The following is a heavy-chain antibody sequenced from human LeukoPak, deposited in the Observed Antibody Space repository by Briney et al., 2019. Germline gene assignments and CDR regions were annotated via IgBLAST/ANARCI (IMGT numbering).Heavy chain of an antibody. D-gene: IGHD2-21*02. Sequence: SETLSLTCTVSGGSVSSGSYYWSWIRQPPGQGLEWIGYIYYSGNTNYNPSLKSRVTISVDTSKNQFSLRLSSVTAADTAVYYCARKLAYCGGDCYFRWGQGTLVTVSS. V-gene: IGHV4-61*01. J-gene: IGHJ4*02. CDR2: IYYSGNT. CDR3: ARKLAYCGGDCYFR. CDR1: GGSVSSGSYY.